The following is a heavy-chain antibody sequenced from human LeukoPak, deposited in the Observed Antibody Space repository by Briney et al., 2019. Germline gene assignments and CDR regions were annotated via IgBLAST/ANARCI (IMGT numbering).Heavy chain of an antibody. CDR1: GFTFSNAW. J-gene: IGHJ4*02. V-gene: IGHV3-15*01. CDR3: STLPGMLGY. CDR2: VKSKTEGGTT. D-gene: IGHD1-1*01. Sequence: GGSLRLSCAASGFTFSNAWMSWVRQAPGKGLEWVGRVKSKTEGGTTDYAAPVKGRFIISRDDSKNTVYLQMNSLKSEDTAVYYRSTLPGMLGYWGQGTLVTVSS.